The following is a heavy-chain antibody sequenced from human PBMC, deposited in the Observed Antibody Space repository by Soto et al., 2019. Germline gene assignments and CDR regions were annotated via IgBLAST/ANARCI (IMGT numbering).Heavy chain of an antibody. D-gene: IGHD2-21*01. CDR1: GFTFSSYA. CDR3: VKEGDFGEFLNWFDS. CDR2: ISGSGGGT. V-gene: IGHV3-23*01. J-gene: IGHJ5*01. Sequence: EVQLLESGGGLGQPGGSLRLSCEASGFTFSSYAMTWVRQAPGKGLAWVSSISGSGGGTLYADSVKGRFTISRDNSKNTLYLQMNSLRAEDTAVYYCVKEGDFGEFLNWFDSWGQGTLVTVSS.